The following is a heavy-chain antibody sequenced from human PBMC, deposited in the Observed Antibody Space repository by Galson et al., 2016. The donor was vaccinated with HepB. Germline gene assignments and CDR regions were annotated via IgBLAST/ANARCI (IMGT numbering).Heavy chain of an antibody. CDR3: AREAGRLGDGLVDV. CDR2: IYHNGMT. CDR1: GYSIKNDNW. D-gene: IGHD3-16*01. J-gene: IGHJ6*02. V-gene: IGHV4-4*02. Sequence: SETLSLTCSVFGYSIKNDNWWGWVRQPPGKGLEWIGEIYHNGMTYYNPSLRSRVIMSVDESSNQFFLKVNSVTAADTAVYYCAREAGRLGDGLVDVWGQGTTVTVSS.